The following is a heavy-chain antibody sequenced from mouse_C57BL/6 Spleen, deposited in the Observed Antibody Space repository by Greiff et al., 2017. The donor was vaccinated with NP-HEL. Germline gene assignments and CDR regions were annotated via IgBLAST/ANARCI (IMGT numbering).Heavy chain of an antibody. V-gene: IGHV1-64*01. CDR3: AREGGFYDGYPPGYFDV. J-gene: IGHJ1*03. D-gene: IGHD2-3*01. CDR1: GYTFTSYW. CDR2: IHPNSGST. Sequence: QVQLQQPGAELVKPGASVKLSCKASGYTFTSYWMHWVKQRPGQGLEWIGMIHPNSGSTNYNEKFKSKATLTVDKSSSTAYMQLSSLTSEDSAVYYCAREGGFYDGYPPGYFDVWGTGTTVTVSS.